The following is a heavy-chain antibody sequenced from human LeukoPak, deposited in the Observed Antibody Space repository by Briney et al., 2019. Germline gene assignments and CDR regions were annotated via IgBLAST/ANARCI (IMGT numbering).Heavy chain of an antibody. CDR3: ARESVVVAANAFDI. Sequence: ASVKVSCKASGYTFTSYGISWVRQAPGQGLEWMGWISAYNGNTTYAQKLQGRVTMTTDTSTSTAYMELRSLRSDDTAVYYCARESVVVAANAFDIWGQGTMVTVSS. J-gene: IGHJ3*02. V-gene: IGHV1-18*01. D-gene: IGHD2-15*01. CDR2: ISAYNGNT. CDR1: GYTFTSYG.